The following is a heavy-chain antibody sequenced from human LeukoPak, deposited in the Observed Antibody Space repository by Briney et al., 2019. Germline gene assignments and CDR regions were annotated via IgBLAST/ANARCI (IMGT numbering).Heavy chain of an antibody. J-gene: IGHJ4*02. CDR1: GYSISSGYY. CDR3: ARHRYYYDSSGSYYFDY. CDR2: IYHSGST. Sequence: PSETLSLTCAVSGYSISSGYYWGWIRQPPGKGLEWIGSIYHSGSTYYNPSLKSRVTISVDTSRNQFSLRLSSVTAADTAAYFCARHRYYYDSSGSYYFDYWGQGTLVTVSS. V-gene: IGHV4-38-2*01. D-gene: IGHD3-22*01.